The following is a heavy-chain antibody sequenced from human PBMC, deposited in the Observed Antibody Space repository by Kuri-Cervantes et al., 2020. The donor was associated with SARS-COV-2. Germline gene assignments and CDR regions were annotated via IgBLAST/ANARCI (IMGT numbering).Heavy chain of an antibody. CDR3: ARRPLTGYSSGWYYYYGMDV. D-gene: IGHD6-19*01. V-gene: IGHV4-59*12. CDR2: IHYSGNT. Sequence: SETLSLTCTVPGGSISSYYWSWIRQPPGKGLEWIGYIHYSGNTNYNPSLKSRVPISADTSKNQFSLKLSSVTAADTAVYYCARRPLTGYSSGWYYYYGMDVWGQGTTVTVSS. J-gene: IGHJ6*02. CDR1: GGSISSYY.